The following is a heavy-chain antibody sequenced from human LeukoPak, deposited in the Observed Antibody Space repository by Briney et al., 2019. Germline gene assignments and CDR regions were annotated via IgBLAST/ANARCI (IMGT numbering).Heavy chain of an antibody. CDR2: IYYSGST. CDR3: ARQIAYYYGSGSYYDY. Sequence: SETLSLTCTVSGGSISRSSYYWGWIRQPPGKGLEWIGSIYYSGSTYYNPSLKSRVTISVDTSKNQFSLKLSSVTAADTAVYYCARQIAYYYGSGSYYDYWGQGTLVTVSS. CDR1: GGSISRSSYY. J-gene: IGHJ4*02. V-gene: IGHV4-39*01. D-gene: IGHD3-10*01.